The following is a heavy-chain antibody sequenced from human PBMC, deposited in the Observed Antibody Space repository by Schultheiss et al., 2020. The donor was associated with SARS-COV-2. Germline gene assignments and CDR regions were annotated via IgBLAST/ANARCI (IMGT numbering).Heavy chain of an antibody. Sequence: GGSLRLSCAASGFTFSSYAMHWVRQAPGKGLEWVADISYDGSNKYYADSVKGRFTISRDNSKNTLYLQMNSLRAEDTAVYYCARDRAPRLQYYYYYYGMDVWGQGTTVTVSS. V-gene: IGHV3-30*01. CDR3: ARDRAPRLQYYYYYYGMDV. CDR2: ISYDGSNK. J-gene: IGHJ6*02. CDR1: GFTFSSYA. D-gene: IGHD2-15*01.